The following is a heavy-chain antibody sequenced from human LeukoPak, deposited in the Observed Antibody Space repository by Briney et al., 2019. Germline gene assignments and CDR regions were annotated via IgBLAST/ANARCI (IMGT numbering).Heavy chain of an antibody. CDR3: ARTRRFGEFWFDP. CDR1: GGTFSSYA. J-gene: IGHJ5*02. CDR2: MNPNSGNT. V-gene: IGHV1-8*03. D-gene: IGHD3-10*01. Sequence: GASVKVSCKASGGTFSSYAISWVRQAPGQGLEWMGWMNPNSGNTGYAQKFQGRVTITRNTSISTAYMELSSLRSEDTAVYYCARTRRFGEFWFDPWGQGTLVTVSS.